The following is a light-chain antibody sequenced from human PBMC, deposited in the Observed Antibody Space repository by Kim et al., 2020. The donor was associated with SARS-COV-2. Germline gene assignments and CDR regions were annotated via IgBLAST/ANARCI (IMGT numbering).Light chain of an antibody. CDR1: SNNIGNQG. V-gene: IGLV10-54*01. Sequence: QAGLTQPPSVSKGLRQTATLTCTGNSNNIGNQGAVWLQHHQGHPPKLLSYRNNNRPSGISERLPASRSGNTASLTITGLQPEDEADYYCSAWDSSLGAWVFGGGTQLTVL. CDR3: SAWDSSLGAWV. CDR2: RNN. J-gene: IGLJ3*02.